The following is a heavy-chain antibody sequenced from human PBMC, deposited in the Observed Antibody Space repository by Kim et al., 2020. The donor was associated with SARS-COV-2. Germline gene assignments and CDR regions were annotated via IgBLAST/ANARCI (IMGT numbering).Heavy chain of an antibody. V-gene: IGHV4-39*07. CDR3: ARDLRDYGSGTDY. CDR2: IYYSGST. J-gene: IGHJ4*02. CDR1: GGSINSSSYY. Sequence: SETLSLTCSVSGGSINSSSYYWGWIRQPPGKGLEWIGSIYYSGSTYYNPSLKSRVTISVDTSRNQFSLKLTSVTAADTAVYYCARDLRDYGSGTDYWGQG. D-gene: IGHD3-10*01.